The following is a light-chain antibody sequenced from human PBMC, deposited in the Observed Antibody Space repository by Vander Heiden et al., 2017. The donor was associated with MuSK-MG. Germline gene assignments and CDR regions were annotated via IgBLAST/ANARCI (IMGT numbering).Light chain of an antibody. J-gene: IGKJ5*01. CDR2: GAS. CDR1: QRVSSSY. Sequence: EIVLTQSPGTLSLSPGARATLSCRASQRVSSSYLAWYQQRPGQAPRHLIYGASSRATGIPVRFSGSGSGTDFTLTISRLEPEGFAVYYGQQYGSSDTFGQGTRLEIK. V-gene: IGKV3-20*01. CDR3: QQYGSSDT.